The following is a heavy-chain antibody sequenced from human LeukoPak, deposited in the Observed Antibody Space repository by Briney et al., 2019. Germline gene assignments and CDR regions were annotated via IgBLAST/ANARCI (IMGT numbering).Heavy chain of an antibody. CDR1: GFTFSSYA. V-gene: IGHV3-66*01. CDR3: ASGEGYSYGFDY. Sequence: PGGSLRLSCAASGFTFSSYAMSWVRQAPGKGLEWVSVIYSGGSTYYADSVKGRFTISRDNSKNTLYLQMNSLRAEDTAVYYCASGEGYSYGFDYWGQGTLVTVSS. D-gene: IGHD5-18*01. CDR2: IYSGGST. J-gene: IGHJ4*02.